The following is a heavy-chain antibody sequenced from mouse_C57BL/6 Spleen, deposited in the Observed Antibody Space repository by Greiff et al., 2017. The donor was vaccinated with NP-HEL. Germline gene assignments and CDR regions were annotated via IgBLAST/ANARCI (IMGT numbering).Heavy chain of an antibody. CDR3: ARDGYGYWYFDV. D-gene: IGHD2-2*01. V-gene: IGHV1-61*01. Sequence: QVQLQQPGAELVRPGSSVKLSCKASGYTFTSYWMDWVKQRPGQGLEWIGNIYPSDSETHYNQKFKDKATLTVDKSSSTAYMQLSSLTSEDSAVYYCARDGYGYWYFDVWGTGTTVTVSS. J-gene: IGHJ1*03. CDR2: IYPSDSET. CDR1: GYTFTSYW.